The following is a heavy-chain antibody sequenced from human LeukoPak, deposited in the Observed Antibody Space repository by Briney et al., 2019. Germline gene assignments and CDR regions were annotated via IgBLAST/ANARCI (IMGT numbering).Heavy chain of an antibody. D-gene: IGHD3-3*01. J-gene: IGHJ6*03. CDR3: ARPYYDCWSGYYAGGSHYYYYMDA. Sequence: GGSLRLSCAASGFTFSSYSMNWVRQAPGKGLEGVSSISSSSSYIYYADSVKGRFTISRDNAKNSLYLQMNSLRAEDTAVYYCARPYYDCWSGYYAGGSHYYYYMDAWGKGTTVTVSS. CDR2: ISSSSSYI. V-gene: IGHV3-21*01. CDR1: GFTFSSYS.